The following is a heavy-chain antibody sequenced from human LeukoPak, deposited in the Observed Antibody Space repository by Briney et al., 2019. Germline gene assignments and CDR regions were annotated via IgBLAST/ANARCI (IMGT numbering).Heavy chain of an antibody. J-gene: IGHJ6*02. Sequence: SETLSLTCTVSGDSISSYFWSWIRQPAGKGLEWIGRIYTSGSTSYNPSLKSRVTMSVDTSKNQFSLNLSSVTAADTAVYYCARAQLNLLVDFGMDVWGQGTTVTVSS. CDR2: IYTSGST. CDR1: GDSISSYF. D-gene: IGHD1-1*01. V-gene: IGHV4-4*07. CDR3: ARAQLNLLVDFGMDV.